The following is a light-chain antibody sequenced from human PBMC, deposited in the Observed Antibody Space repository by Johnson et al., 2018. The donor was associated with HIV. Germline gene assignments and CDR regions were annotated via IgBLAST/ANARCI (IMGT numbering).Light chain of an antibody. CDR2: DNN. CDR1: SSNIGNNY. Sequence: QSVLTQSPSVSAAPGQKVTIYCSGSSSNIGNNYVSWYQQLPGTAPKLLIYDNNKRPSGIPDRFSGSKSGTSATLGITGLKTGDEADYYCGTWDSSLSAGVFGTGTKVTVL. J-gene: IGLJ1*01. CDR3: GTWDSSLSAGV. V-gene: IGLV1-51*01.